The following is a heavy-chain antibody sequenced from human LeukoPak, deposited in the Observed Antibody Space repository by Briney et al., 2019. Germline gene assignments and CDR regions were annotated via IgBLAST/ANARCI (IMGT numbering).Heavy chain of an antibody. CDR3: AREPIAVASDCFDH. Sequence: GGSLRLSCAASGFTFSSYWMHWVRQAPGKGLVWVSRINSDGSSTNYADSVKGRFTISRDNAKNTLYLQMNSLRAEDTAVYYCAREPIAVASDCFDHWGQGTLVTVSS. V-gene: IGHV3-74*01. CDR2: INSDGSST. D-gene: IGHD6-19*01. J-gene: IGHJ4*02. CDR1: GFTFSSYW.